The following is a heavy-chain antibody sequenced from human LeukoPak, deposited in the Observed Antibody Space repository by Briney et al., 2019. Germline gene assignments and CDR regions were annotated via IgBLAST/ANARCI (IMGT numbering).Heavy chain of an antibody. V-gene: IGHV1-18*01. CDR2: ISAYNGNT. Sequence: ASVKVSCKASDYTFTSYGINWVRQAPGQGLEWMGWISAYNGNTNYAQKLQGRVTMTTDTSTSTAYMELRSLRSDDTAMYYCARAPVGTMVRGASDYWGQGTLVTVSS. CDR1: DYTFTSYG. D-gene: IGHD3-10*01. J-gene: IGHJ4*02. CDR3: ARAPVGTMVRGASDY.